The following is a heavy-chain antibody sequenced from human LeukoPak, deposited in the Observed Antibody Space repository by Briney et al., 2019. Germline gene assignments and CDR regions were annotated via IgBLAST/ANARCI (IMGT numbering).Heavy chain of an antibody. Sequence: SETLSLTCTVSGGSMSYYYWTWIRQTPGKGLEWIGYKYYDGNSGNTNYNPSLESRVTISVDTSKNHVSLKLNSVTAADTAVYYCAKSNGYGLIDIWGQGTMVTVSS. CDR2: KYYDGNSGNT. V-gene: IGHV4-59*12. CDR3: AKSNGYGLIDI. D-gene: IGHD3-10*01. CDR1: GGSMSYYY. J-gene: IGHJ3*02.